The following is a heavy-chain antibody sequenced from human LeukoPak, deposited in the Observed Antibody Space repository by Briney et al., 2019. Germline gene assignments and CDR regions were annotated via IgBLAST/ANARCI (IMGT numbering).Heavy chain of an antibody. V-gene: IGHV4-34*01. J-gene: IGHJ4*02. CDR1: GGSFSGYY. D-gene: IGHD2-2*02. CDR2: INHSGST. CDR3: ARGWEKYQLLYPSAYYFDY. Sequence: SETLSLTCAVYGGSFSGYYWSWIRQPPGKGLEWTGEINHSGSTNYNPSLKSRVTISVDTSKNQFSLKLSSVTAADTAVYYCARGWEKYQLLYPSAYYFDYWGQGTLVTVSS.